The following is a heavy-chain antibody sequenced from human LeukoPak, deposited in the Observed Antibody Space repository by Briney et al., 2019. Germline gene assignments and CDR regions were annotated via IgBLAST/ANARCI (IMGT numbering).Heavy chain of an antibody. CDR1: GFTFSSYT. Sequence: GGSLRLSCEASGFTFSSYTGFWVRQAPGKGLEYVSAISNNGGSTYYANSVKGRFTISRDNSKNTLYLQVGSLRAEDMAVYYCARENARDGLNFWGQGTLVTVSS. CDR2: ISNNGGST. CDR3: ARENARDGLNF. D-gene: IGHD5-24*01. V-gene: IGHV3-64*01. J-gene: IGHJ4*02.